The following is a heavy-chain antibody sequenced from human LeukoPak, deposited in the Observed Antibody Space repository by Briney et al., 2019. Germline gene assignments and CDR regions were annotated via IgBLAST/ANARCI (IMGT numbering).Heavy chain of an antibody. CDR3: ARQGPRTRIAASLFDY. D-gene: IGHD6-25*01. CDR2: IYYSGST. Sequence: SETLSLTCIVSGGSISWTTHYWGWIRQPPGKGLEWIGSIYYSGSTYYNPSLKSRVTISVDTSKSQFSLKLSSVTAADTAVYYCARQGPRTRIAASLFDYWGQGTLVTVSS. J-gene: IGHJ4*02. CDR1: GGSISWTTHY. V-gene: IGHV4-39*01.